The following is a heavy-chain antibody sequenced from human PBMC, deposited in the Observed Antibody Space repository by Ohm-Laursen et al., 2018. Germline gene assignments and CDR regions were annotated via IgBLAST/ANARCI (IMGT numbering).Heavy chain of an antibody. CDR3: ARIESDSGGYWYFGMDV. V-gene: IGHV4-59*01. Sequence: SETLSLTCAVSGASISSEYWTWIRQPPGKGLEWIGYIYYRGTTNYNPSLKSRVTISVDTSKNQFSLKLSSVTAADTAHYYCARIESDSGGYWYFGMDVWGQGTTVTVSS. D-gene: IGHD3-22*01. CDR1: GASISSEY. CDR2: IYYRGTT. J-gene: IGHJ6*02.